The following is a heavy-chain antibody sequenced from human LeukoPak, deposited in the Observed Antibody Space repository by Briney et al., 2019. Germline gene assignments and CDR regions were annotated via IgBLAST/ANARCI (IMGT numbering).Heavy chain of an antibody. CDR1: GFTFDDHA. Sequence: GGSLRLSCAASGFTFDDHAMHWVRQAPGKGLEWVSGITWNGGSVGYADSVKGRFTVSRDNSKNSLYLQMNSLRTEDTASYYCANTPLWFGESYGMDVWGQGTTVTVSS. CDR2: ITWNGGSV. J-gene: IGHJ6*02. D-gene: IGHD3-10*01. V-gene: IGHV3-9*01. CDR3: ANTPLWFGESYGMDV.